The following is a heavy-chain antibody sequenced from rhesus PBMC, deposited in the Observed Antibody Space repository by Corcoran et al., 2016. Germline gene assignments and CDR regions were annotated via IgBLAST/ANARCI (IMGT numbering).Heavy chain of an antibody. CDR1: GGSISGYD. CDR2: IDGKIAGT. V-gene: IGHV4-81*01. Sequence: QLQLQESGPGLVKPSETLSLTCAVSGGSISGYDWSWIRQPPGTGLEGIGNIDGKIAGTNYNPSLKSRGTISKDTAKNQCALKLSSVTAADTAVYYCARRGYSGYSYFFDYWGQGVLVTVSS. D-gene: IGHD5-42*01. CDR3: ARRGYSGYSYFFDY. J-gene: IGHJ4*01.